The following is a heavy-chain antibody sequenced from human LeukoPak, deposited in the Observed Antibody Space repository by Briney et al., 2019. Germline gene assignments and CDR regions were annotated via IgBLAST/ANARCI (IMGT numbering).Heavy chain of an antibody. CDR3: ARFGATEGYYYYGMDV. V-gene: IGHV4-34*01. D-gene: IGHD3-10*01. J-gene: IGHJ6*02. CDR2: INHSGST. CDR1: GGSISSYY. Sequence: SETLSLTCTVSGGSISSYYWSWIRQPPGKGLEWIGEINHSGSTNYNPSLKSRVTISVDTSKNQFSLKLSSVTAADTAVYYCARFGATEGYYYYGMDVWGQGTTVTVSS.